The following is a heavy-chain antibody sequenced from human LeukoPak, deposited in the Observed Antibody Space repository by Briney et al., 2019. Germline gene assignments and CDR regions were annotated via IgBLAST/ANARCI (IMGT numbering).Heavy chain of an antibody. CDR3: ARCPAVSISRYYYYGMDV. CDR2: IIPIFGTA. Sequence: GASVKVSCKASGGTFSSYAISWVRQAPGQGLEWMGGIIPIFGTANYAQKFQGRVTITADESTSTAYMELSSLRSEDTAVYYCARCPAVSISRYYYYGMDVWGQGTTVTVSS. V-gene: IGHV1-69*13. J-gene: IGHJ6*02. CDR1: GGTFSSYA. D-gene: IGHD1-14*01.